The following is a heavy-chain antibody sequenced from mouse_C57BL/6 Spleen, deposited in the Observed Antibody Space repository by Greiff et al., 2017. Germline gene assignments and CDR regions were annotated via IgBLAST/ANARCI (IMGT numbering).Heavy chain of an antibody. J-gene: IGHJ4*01. D-gene: IGHD2-1*01. CDR1: GYSITSCYY. CDR2: IRYDGSN. Sequence: EVQLVESGPGLVKPSQSLSLTCSVTGYSITSCYYWNWIRQFPGNKLEWRGYIRYDGSNNYNPSLKNRISITRDTSKNQFFLKLNSVTTEDTATYDCASDLLWRAMDYWGQGTSVTVSA. V-gene: IGHV3-6*01. CDR3: ASDLLWRAMDY.